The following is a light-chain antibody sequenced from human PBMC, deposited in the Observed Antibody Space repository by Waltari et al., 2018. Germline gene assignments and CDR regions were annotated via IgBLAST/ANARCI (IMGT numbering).Light chain of an antibody. Sequence: EIVMTQSPATLSVSPGESATLSCRASQSVSSNLAWYQQKPGQAPRLLIPGTSTRATGIPARFSGSGSGTEFTLTISSLQSEDFAVYYCQQYNNWPRTFGQGTKVEIK. V-gene: IGKV3-15*01. CDR1: QSVSSN. CDR2: GTS. CDR3: QQYNNWPRT. J-gene: IGKJ1*01.